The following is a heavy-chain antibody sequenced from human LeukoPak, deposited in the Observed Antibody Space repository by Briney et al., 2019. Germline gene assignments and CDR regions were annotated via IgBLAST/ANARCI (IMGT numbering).Heavy chain of an antibody. CDR2: IYYSGST. CDR3: ARGPEDDDILTGSAPVDY. D-gene: IGHD3-9*01. CDR1: GVSISSSSYY. V-gene: IGHV4-39*07. Sequence: SETLSLTCTVSGVSISSSSYYWGWIRQPPGKGLEWIGSIYYSGSTYYNPSLKSRVTISVDTSKNQFSLKLSSVTAADTAVYYCARGPEDDDILTGSAPVDYWGQGTLVTVSS. J-gene: IGHJ4*02.